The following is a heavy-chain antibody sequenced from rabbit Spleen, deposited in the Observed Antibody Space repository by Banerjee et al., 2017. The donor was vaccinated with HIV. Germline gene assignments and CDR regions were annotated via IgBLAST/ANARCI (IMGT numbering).Heavy chain of an antibody. CDR1: GFSFSSSDY. D-gene: IGHD8-1*01. CDR2: IAGSSSGFT. CDR3: ARDTGSSFSSYGMDL. J-gene: IGHJ6*01. V-gene: IGHV1S40*01. Sequence: QSLQESGGGLVQPGGSLTLTCKASGFSFSSSDYICWVRQAPGKGLEWISCIAGSSSGFTYSATWAKGRFTISKTSSTTVTLQMTSLTAADTATYFCARDTGSSFSSYGMDLWGPGTLVTVS.